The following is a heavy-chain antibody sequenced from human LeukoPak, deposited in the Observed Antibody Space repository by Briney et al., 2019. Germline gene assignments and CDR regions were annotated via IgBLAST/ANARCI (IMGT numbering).Heavy chain of an antibody. CDR1: GYTFTSYG. CDR2: ISAYNGNT. D-gene: IGHD2-2*01. V-gene: IGHV1-18*01. J-gene: IGHJ4*02. Sequence: ASVKVSCKASGYTFTSYGISWVQQAPGQGLEWMGWISAYNGNTNYAQKLQGRVTMTTDTSTSTAYMELRSLRSDDTAVYYCARDLDVVVPAAAVDYWGQGSLVIVSS. CDR3: ARDLDVVVPAAAVDY.